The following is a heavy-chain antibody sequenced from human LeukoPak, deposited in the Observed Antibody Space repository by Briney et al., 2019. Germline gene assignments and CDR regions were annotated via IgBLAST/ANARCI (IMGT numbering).Heavy chain of an antibody. D-gene: IGHD1-1*01. J-gene: IGHJ6*03. CDR3: ARGPTGTTFFYYYYYMDV. CDR2: INPNSGGT. CDR1: GYNFTGYY. V-gene: IGHV1-2*02. Sequence: ASVKVSCKASGYNFTGYYMHWVRQAPGQGLEWMGWINPNSGGTNYAQKFQGRVTMTRDTSISTAYMELSRLRSDDTAVYYCARGPTGTTFFYYYYYMDVWGKGTTVTISS.